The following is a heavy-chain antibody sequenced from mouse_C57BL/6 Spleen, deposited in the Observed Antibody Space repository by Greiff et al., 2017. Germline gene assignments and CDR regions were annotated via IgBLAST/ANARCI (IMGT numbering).Heavy chain of an antibody. CDR1: GYTFTDYN. J-gene: IGHJ2*01. V-gene: IGHV1-18*01. Sequence: VVKPGASVKIPCKASGYTFTDYNMDWVKQSHGKSLEWIGDINPNNGGTIYNQKFKGKATLTVDKSSSTAYMELRSLTSEDTAVYYCARVGGVGDYFDYWGQGTTLTVSS. CDR3: ARVGGVGDYFDY. D-gene: IGHD1-1*02. CDR2: INPNNGGT.